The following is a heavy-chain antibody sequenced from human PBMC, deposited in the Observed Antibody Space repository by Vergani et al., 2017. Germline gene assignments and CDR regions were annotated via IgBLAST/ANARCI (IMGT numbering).Heavy chain of an antibody. J-gene: IGHJ3*01. D-gene: IGHD4-23*01. CDR3: ARHNKQLRPRAFDL. V-gene: IGHV4-61*02. Sequence: QVQLQESGPGLVKPSQTLSLTCTVSGASINNDFYYWHWIRQPAGKGLEWIGRIYVSGITDYNSSLQSRVSMSVDTSKNQFSLTLTSVTAADTAVYYCARHNKQLRPRAFDLRGQGTIVTVSS. CDR2: IYVSGIT. CDR1: GASINNDFYY.